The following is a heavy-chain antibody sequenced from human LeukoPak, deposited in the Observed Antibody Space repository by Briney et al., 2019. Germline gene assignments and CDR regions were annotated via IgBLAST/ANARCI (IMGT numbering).Heavy chain of an antibody. CDR1: GFTFSSYW. CDR3: AKEASRGSSFAYTPIEKPYYLDY. Sequence: GGSLRLSCAASGFTFSSYWMHWVRQAPGKGLVWVSHIDSDGSSTSYADSVKGRFTISRDNSKNTVFLQMYSLRAEDTAAYYCAKEASRGSSFAYTPIEKPYYLDYWGQGTLVTVSS. V-gene: IGHV3-74*01. D-gene: IGHD5-18*01. CDR2: IDSDGSST. J-gene: IGHJ4*02.